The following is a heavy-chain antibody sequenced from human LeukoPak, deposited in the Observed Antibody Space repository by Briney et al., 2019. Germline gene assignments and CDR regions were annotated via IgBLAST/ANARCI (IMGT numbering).Heavy chain of an antibody. CDR1: GGSITSGGYY. D-gene: IGHD4-11*01. CDR3: ARTLTSITTISYFDY. V-gene: IGHV4-31*03. CDR2: IYYSGST. Sequence: PSQTLSLTCTVSGGSITSGGYYWSWIRQHPGKGLEWIGYIYYSGSTYYNPSLKSRVIISVDTPKNQFSLELSSVTAADTAVYYCARTLTSITTISYFDYWGQGTLVTVSS. J-gene: IGHJ4*02.